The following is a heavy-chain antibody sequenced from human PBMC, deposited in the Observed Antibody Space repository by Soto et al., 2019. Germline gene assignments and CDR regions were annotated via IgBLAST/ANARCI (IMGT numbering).Heavy chain of an antibody. V-gene: IGHV3-23*01. CDR2: IGGSGGST. CDR3: AKLSVTYYYDSSGYYGRNYFDY. CDR1: GFTFSSYA. J-gene: IGHJ4*02. D-gene: IGHD3-22*01. Sequence: EVQLLESGGGLVQPGGSLRLSCAASGFTFSSYAMSWVRQAPGKGLEWVSAIGGSGGSTYYADSVKGRFTISRDNSKNTLYLQMNSLRAEDTAVYYCAKLSVTYYYDSSGYYGRNYFDYWGQGTLVTVSS.